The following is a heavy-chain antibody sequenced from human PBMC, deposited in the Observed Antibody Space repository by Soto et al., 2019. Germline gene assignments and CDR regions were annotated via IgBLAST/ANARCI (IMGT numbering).Heavy chain of an antibody. CDR1: GFSLSSSG. CDR2: SSFDGTQQ. V-gene: IGHV3-30*03. D-gene: IGHD3-22*01. CDR3: ARVRRSSGYYYGY. J-gene: IGHJ4*02. Sequence: GGSLRLSCTASGFSLSSSGMHWVRQAPGKGLEWLAVSSFDGTQQFYGDSVKGRFTVSRDNSNNTLYMELSSLRSEDTAVYYCARVRRSSGYYYGYWGQGTPVTVSS.